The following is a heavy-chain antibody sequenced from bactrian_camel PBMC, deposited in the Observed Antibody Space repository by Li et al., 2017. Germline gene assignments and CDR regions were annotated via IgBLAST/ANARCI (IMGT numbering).Heavy chain of an antibody. CDR2: IDIDGST. V-gene: IGHV3S53*01. Sequence: HVQLVESGGGSAQAGASLNLSCTATYSGNMPCMGWFRQGPGKEREEVAHIDIDGSTTYSDSVKGRFTISEDNAKKQLYLQMNGLKPEDTAMYYCAAGTQYSDYVCHDFSYWGQGTQVTVS. CDR3: AAGTQYSDYVCHDFSY. J-gene: IGHJ6*01. D-gene: IGHD4*01. CDR1: YSGNMP.